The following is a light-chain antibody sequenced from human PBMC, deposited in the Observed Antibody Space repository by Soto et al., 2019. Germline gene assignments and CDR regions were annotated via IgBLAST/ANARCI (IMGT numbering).Light chain of an antibody. Sequence: EIVLTQSPGSLSLSLGERATLSCRASQSVDSAFFAWYQQKPGQPPRLLMYGASSRATGIPDRFSGSGSGEDFTLTISRLEPEDFAVYYCQQYASSLTFGQGTKVEI. CDR1: QSVDSAF. V-gene: IGKV3-20*01. CDR2: GAS. CDR3: QQYASSLT. J-gene: IGKJ1*01.